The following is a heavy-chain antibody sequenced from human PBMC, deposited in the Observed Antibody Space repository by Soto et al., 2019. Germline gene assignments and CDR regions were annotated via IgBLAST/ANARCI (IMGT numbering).Heavy chain of an antibody. D-gene: IGHD3-10*01. CDR1: GGSVSSGSYY. J-gene: IGHJ4*02. V-gene: IGHV4-61*01. CDR2: IYYSGST. Sequence: WETLSLTCTVSGGSVSSGSYYWSWIRQAPGKGLEWIGYIYYSGSTNYNPSLKSRVTISVDTSKNQFSLKLSSVTAADTAVYYCARDGGSGSPYFDYWGQGTLVTVSS. CDR3: ARDGGSGSPYFDY.